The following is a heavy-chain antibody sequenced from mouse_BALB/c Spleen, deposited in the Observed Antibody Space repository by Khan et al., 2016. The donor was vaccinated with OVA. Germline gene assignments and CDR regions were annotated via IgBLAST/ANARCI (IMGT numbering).Heavy chain of an antibody. CDR3: AIIDYGYDWFAY. J-gene: IGHJ3*01. CDR2: IWGDGST. D-gene: IGHD2-2*01. CDR1: GLSLTNYG. V-gene: IGHV2-3*01. Sequence: QVQLKESGPGLVAPSQSLSIRCTVSGLSLTNYGVSWVRQPPGKGLEWLGVIWGDGSTNYHSVLKSRLSISKDNSKSQVFVKLNSLQTEDTATYYCAIIDYGYDWFAYWGQGTLVTVSA.